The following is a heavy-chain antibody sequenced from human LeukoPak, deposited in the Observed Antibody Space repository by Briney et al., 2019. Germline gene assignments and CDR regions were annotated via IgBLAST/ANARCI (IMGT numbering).Heavy chain of an antibody. CDR1: GFTFSSYA. CDR3: AKAVAVAGASDAFDI. J-gene: IGHJ3*02. CDR2: IKQDGSEK. V-gene: IGHV3-7*03. D-gene: IGHD6-19*01. Sequence: GGSLRLSCAASGFTFSSYAMSWVRQAPGKGLEWVANIKQDGSEKYYVDSVKGRFTISRDNAKNSLYLQMNSLRAEDTAVYYCAKAVAVAGASDAFDIWGQGTMVTVSS.